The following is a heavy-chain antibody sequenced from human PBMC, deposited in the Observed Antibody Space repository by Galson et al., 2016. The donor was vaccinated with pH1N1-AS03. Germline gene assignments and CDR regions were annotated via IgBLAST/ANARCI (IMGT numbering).Heavy chain of an antibody. J-gene: IGHJ5*02. CDR2: MNPDSGNT. CDR3: ARGVVDCSGPACSGTLRFDP. CDR1: GYTFTTYD. Sequence: SVKVSCKASGYTFTTYDISWVRQAPGQGLKWMGWMNPDSGNTGYAPSFQGRVTITRDTSISTAYMELSSLRSEDTAVYYCARGVVDCSGPACSGTLRFDPWGQGTLVTVSS. D-gene: IGHD2-15*01. V-gene: IGHV1-8*03.